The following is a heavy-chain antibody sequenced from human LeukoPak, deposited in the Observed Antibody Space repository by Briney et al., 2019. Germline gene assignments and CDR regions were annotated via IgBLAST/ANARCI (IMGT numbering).Heavy chain of an antibody. J-gene: IGHJ6*02. CDR1: GGSISSSSYY. Sequence: SSETLSLTCTVSGGSISSSSYYWGWIRQPPGKGLEWIGSIYYSGSTYYDPSLKSRVTISVDTSKNQFSLKLSSVTAADTAVYYCARLVWFDSYYYGMDVWGQGTTVTVSS. V-gene: IGHV4-39*01. D-gene: IGHD3-10*01. CDR3: ARLVWFDSYYYGMDV. CDR2: IYYSGST.